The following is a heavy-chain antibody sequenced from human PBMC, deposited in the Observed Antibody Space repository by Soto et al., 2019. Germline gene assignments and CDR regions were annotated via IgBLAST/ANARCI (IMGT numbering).Heavy chain of an antibody. CDR2: ISYDGTNK. CDR1: GFSFSISP. Sequence: QVQLVESGGGVVQPGRSLRLSCAASGFSFSISPMHWVRQAPGKGPEWVALISYDGTNKFYAYSVKGRFTISRDNSKSTLYVQVDSLRPEDAAVYYCARDPKTSGGQHWAFNYFDSWGQGTLVTVSS. V-gene: IGHV3-30-3*01. D-gene: IGHD7-27*01. CDR3: ARDPKTSGGQHWAFNYFDS. J-gene: IGHJ4*02.